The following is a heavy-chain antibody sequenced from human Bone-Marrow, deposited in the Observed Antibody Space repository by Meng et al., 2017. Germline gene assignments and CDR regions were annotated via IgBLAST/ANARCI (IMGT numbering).Heavy chain of an antibody. V-gene: IGHV4-34*01. CDR2: INHSGST. J-gene: IGHJ4*02. Sequence: QVHLHQVGTGLLKPSESMSLTCTVYGGSFSGYYWSWIRQPPGKGLEWIGEINHSGSTNYNPSLKSRVTMSIDTSKNQFSLKLTSVTAADTAVYYCAATGSKPIDYWGQGTLVTVSS. CDR3: AATGSKPIDY. CDR1: GGSFSGYY. D-gene: IGHD3-9*01.